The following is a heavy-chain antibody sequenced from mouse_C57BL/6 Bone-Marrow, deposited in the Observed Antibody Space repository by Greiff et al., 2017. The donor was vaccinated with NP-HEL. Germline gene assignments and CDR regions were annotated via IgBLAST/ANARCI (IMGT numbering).Heavy chain of an antibody. Sequence: QVQLQQPGAELVRPGSSVKLSCKASGYTFTSYWMHWVKQRPIRGLEWIGNIDPSDSETHYNQKFKDKATLTVDKSSSTAYMQLSSLTSEDSAVYYCARIGNGSSPWFAYWGQGTLVTVSA. D-gene: IGHD1-1*01. CDR1: GYTFTSYW. CDR3: ARIGNGSSPWFAY. J-gene: IGHJ3*01. V-gene: IGHV1-52*01. CDR2: IDPSDSET.